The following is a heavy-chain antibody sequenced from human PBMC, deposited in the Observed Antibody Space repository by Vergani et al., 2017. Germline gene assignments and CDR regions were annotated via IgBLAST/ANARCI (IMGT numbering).Heavy chain of an antibody. CDR3: AKDNVPGYYDSSGYCDY. Sequence: EVQLVESGGGLLQPGRSLRLSCAASGFTFSTYDMHWVRQATGKGLEWVSAIGTAGDTYYPGSVKGRFTISRENAKNSLYLQMNGLRAGDTAVYYCAKDNVPGYYDSSGYCDYWGQGTLVTVSS. V-gene: IGHV3-13*01. CDR2: IGTAGDT. J-gene: IGHJ4*02. D-gene: IGHD3-22*01. CDR1: GFTFSTYD.